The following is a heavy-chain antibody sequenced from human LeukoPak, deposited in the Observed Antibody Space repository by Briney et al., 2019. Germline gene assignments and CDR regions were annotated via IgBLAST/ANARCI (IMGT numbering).Heavy chain of an antibody. V-gene: IGHV1-2*02. CDR3: ARSSSVTIPGYYFDY. CDR1: GYTFTGYY. J-gene: IGHJ4*02. D-gene: IGHD2-21*01. Sequence: GASVKVSCKASGYTFTGYYMHWVRQAPGQGLEWMGWINPNSGGTNYAQKFQGRVTVTTDTSTSTAYMELRSLRSDDTAVYYCARSSSVTIPGYYFDYWGQGTLVTVSS. CDR2: INPNSGGT.